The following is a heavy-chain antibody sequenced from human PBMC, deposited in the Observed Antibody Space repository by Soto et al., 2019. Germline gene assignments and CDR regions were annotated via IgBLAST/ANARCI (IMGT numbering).Heavy chain of an antibody. V-gene: IGHV3-23*01. J-gene: IGHJ4*02. D-gene: IGHD2-15*01. Sequence: EVQLLESGGGLVQPGGSLRLSCAASGFTFSSYAMSWVRQAPGKGLEWVSAISGSGGSTYYADSVKGRFTLSGDNSKNPLYLQMNSLRAEDTAVYYCAKDSGGSYGYWGQGTLVTVSS. CDR1: GFTFSSYA. CDR2: ISGSGGST. CDR3: AKDSGGSYGY.